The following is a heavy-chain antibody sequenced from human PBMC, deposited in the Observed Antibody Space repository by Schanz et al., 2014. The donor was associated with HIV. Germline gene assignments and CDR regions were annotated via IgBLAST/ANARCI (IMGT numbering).Heavy chain of an antibody. CDR2: VNPESGNT. Sequence: QVQLVQSGAEVKKPGSSVKVSCETSGYTFSDYDINWVRQAPGQGLEWMGWVNPESGNTGMADKFLGRLSLTRFTSTGTAYMALDSLRSEATALYYCVRAASFHFDKEGYYRNWYFDFWGRGTLVAVSS. CDR3: VRAASFHFDKEGYYRNWYFDF. D-gene: IGHD1-26*01. J-gene: IGHJ2*01. V-gene: IGHV1-8*02. CDR1: GYTFSDYD.